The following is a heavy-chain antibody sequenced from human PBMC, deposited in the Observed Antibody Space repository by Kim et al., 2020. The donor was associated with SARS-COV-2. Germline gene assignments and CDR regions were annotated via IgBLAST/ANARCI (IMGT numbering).Heavy chain of an antibody. V-gene: IGHV6-1*01. CDR2: TYYRSKWYN. CDR3: ARARPYSSGWFPHDAFDI. J-gene: IGHJ3*02. Sequence: SQTLSLTCAISGDSVSSNSAAWNWIRQSPSRGLEWLGRTYYRSKWYNDYAVSVKSRITINPDTSKNQFSLQLNSVTPEDTAVYYCARARPYSSGWFPHDAFDIWGQGTMVTVSS. CDR1: GDSVSSNSAA. D-gene: IGHD6-19*01.